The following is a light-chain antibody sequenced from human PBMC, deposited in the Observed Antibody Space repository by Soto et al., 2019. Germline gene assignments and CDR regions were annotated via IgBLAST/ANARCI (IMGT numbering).Light chain of an antibody. CDR2: AAS. CDR1: QTISSY. J-gene: IGKJ2*01. CDR3: QQSHGIPYT. Sequence: DIQMTQSPSSLSASVGDRVTITCRASQTISSYLNWYQQKPRKAPKLLIYAASSLQSGVPSRFSGSGSGTDFTLTISSLQPEDFATYYCQQSHGIPYTFGQGTKLAIK. V-gene: IGKV1-39*01.